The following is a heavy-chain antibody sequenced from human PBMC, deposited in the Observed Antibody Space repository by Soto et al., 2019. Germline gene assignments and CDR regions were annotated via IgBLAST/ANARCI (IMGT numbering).Heavy chain of an antibody. CDR1: GFTLGTYW. J-gene: IGHJ3*02. CDR3: ARDVSPGSSSLYLDAFDI. D-gene: IGHD3-10*01. CDR2: IKQDESKK. V-gene: IGHV3-7*05. Sequence: EVQLEESGGGLVQPGGSLRLSCAASGFTLGTYWMTWVRQAPGKGLEWVANIKQDESKKSYLDSVRGRFTISRDNARNSLYLQMNSLRVEDTGLYYCARDVSPGSSSLYLDAFDIWGQGTKVTVSS.